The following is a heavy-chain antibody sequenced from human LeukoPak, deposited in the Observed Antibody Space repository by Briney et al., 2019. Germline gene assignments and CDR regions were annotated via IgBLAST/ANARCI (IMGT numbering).Heavy chain of an antibody. CDR1: GFTFSSYG. CDR2: ISYDGSNK. Sequence: GGSLRLSCAASGFTFSSYGMHWVRQAPGKGLEWVAVISYDGSNKYYADSVKGRFTISRDNSKNTLYLQMNSLRAEGTAVYYCAKDRGWFGELIYWFDPWGQGTLVTVSS. D-gene: IGHD3-10*01. CDR3: AKDRGWFGELIYWFDP. J-gene: IGHJ5*02. V-gene: IGHV3-30*18.